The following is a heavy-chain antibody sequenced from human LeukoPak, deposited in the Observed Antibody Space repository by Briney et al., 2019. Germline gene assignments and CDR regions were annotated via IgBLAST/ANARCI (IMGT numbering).Heavy chain of an antibody. V-gene: IGHV3-23*01. CDR3: AKGGRRIAAAGTHLDY. CDR1: GFTFSRYS. CDR2: ISCCGGST. J-gene: IGHJ4*02. D-gene: IGHD6-13*01. Sequence: GGSLRLSCAASGFTFSRYSMNWVRQAPGEGLEWVSAISCCGGSTYYADSVKGRFTISRDNSKNTLYLQMNSLRAEDTAVYYCAKGGRRIAAAGTHLDYWGQGTLVTVSS.